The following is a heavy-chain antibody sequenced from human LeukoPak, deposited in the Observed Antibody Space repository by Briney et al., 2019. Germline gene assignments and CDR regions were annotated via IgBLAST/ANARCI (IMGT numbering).Heavy chain of an antibody. CDR1: GFXFSNFG. Sequence: GGSLRLSCAASGFXFSNFGMHXVRXAPGKGLEWVAVIWYDGSNKYYGDSVKGRFTISRDNSKNTLYLEMNSLRAEDTAVYYCARDRSSTYFDYWAQGTPVTVSS. J-gene: IGHJ4*02. D-gene: IGHD2-2*01. CDR3: ARDRSSTYFDY. V-gene: IGHV3-33*01. CDR2: IWYDGSNK.